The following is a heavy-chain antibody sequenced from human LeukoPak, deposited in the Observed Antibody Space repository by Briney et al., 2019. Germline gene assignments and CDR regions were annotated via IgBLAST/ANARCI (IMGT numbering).Heavy chain of an antibody. CDR1: GFTFSSYP. Sequence: GGSLRLSCAASGFTFSSYPIHWVRQAPGKGLEWVAIISYDGSDKYYADSVKGRFTISRDNSMNTLSLQMNSLRPDDTAVYYCARSGHIVGTTSYYHYMDVWGKGTTVTVSS. CDR3: ARSGHIVGTTSYYHYMDV. J-gene: IGHJ6*03. CDR2: ISYDGSDK. D-gene: IGHD1-26*01. V-gene: IGHV3-30*04.